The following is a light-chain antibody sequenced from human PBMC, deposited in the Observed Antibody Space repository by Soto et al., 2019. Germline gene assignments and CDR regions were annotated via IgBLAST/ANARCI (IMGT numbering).Light chain of an antibody. CDR1: QSVSSNY. CDR3: QHYGSSPRGT. Sequence: IVLTQSPGTLSLSPGERATLSCWASQSVSSNYLAWYQQKPGQAPRLLIYGASTRATGIPDRFSGSGSGKDFTLTISRLEPEDFAVYYCQHYGSSPRGTFGQGTKVDI. V-gene: IGKV3-20*01. CDR2: GAS. J-gene: IGKJ1*01.